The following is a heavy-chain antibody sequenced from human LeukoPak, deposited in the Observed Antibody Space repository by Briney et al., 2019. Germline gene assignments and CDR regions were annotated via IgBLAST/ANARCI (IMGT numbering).Heavy chain of an antibody. CDR2: IRSKAYGGTT. D-gene: IGHD2-15*01. Sequence: GGSLRLSCTASGFTFGDYAMSWFRQAQGKGLEWVGFIRSKAYGGTTEYAASVKGRFTISRDDSKSIAYLQMNSLKTEDTAVYYCTRDLYWSAFDYWGQGTLVTVSS. V-gene: IGHV3-49*03. CDR3: TRDLYWSAFDY. J-gene: IGHJ4*02. CDR1: GFTFGDYA.